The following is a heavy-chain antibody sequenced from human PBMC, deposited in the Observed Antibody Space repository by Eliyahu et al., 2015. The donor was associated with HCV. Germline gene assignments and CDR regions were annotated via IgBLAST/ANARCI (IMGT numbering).Heavy chain of an antibody. J-gene: IGHJ4*02. D-gene: IGHD4-11*01. CDR2: IWYDGSNK. V-gene: IGHV3-33*01. CDR3: ARGLMTTPDY. Sequence: QVQLVESGGGVVXXGRSXRLSXAASGFXFSXYGMHWVRQAPGKGLEWVAVIWYDGSNKYYADSVKGRFTISRDNSKNTLYLQMNSLRAEDTAVYYCARGLMTTPDYWGQGTLVTVSS. CDR1: GFXFSXYG.